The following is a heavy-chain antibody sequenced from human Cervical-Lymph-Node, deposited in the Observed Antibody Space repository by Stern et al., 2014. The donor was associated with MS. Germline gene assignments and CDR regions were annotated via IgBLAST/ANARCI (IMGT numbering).Heavy chain of an antibody. D-gene: IGHD3-9*01. Sequence: QVQLVQSGAEVKQPGSSVNVSCKASGGTFRSYGFSWVRQAPGQGLEWMGGIITIFGVTNYEQKYQGEVTIIADESTNTVYMELSSLRSEDTAVYYCARHFDWLLGAEDYGMDVWGQGTTVTVSS. CDR2: IITIFGVT. CDR3: ARHFDWLLGAEDYGMDV. J-gene: IGHJ6*02. V-gene: IGHV1-69*12. CDR1: GGTFRSYG.